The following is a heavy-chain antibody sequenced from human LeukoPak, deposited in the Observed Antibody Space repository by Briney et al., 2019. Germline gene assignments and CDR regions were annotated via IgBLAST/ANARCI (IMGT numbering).Heavy chain of an antibody. J-gene: IGHJ3*02. CDR3: ATAYIGM. CDR2: FDPEDGET. CDR1: GYTLTEVS. Sequence: ASVKVSCKVFGYTLTEVSIDWVRQAPGKGLEWMGGFDPEDGETIYAQKFQGRVTMTEDTTTDTAYMELSSLRSEDTAVYYCATAYIGMWGQGTMVTVSS. V-gene: IGHV1-24*01. D-gene: IGHD1-14*01.